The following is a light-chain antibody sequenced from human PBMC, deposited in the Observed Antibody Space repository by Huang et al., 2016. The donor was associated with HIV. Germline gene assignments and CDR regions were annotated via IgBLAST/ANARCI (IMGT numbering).Light chain of an antibody. J-gene: IGKJ2*01. CDR1: QSISIW. Sequence: DIQMTQSPSTLSASVGDRVTITCRASQSISIWFAWYQQKPGKAPTLLIYKASRLESGVPSRFSGSGSGTEFTLTISSLQPDDFATYYCQQYNSSPYTFGQGTKLEIK. CDR2: KAS. CDR3: QQYNSSPYT. V-gene: IGKV1-5*03.